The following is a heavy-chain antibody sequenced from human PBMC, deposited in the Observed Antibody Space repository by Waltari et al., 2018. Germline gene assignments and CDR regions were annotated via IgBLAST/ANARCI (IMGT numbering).Heavy chain of an antibody. V-gene: IGHV4-38-2*01. J-gene: IGHJ4*02. CDR1: GYSISSGYY. Sequence: QVQLQESGPGLVKPSETLSLTCAVSGYSISSGYYWGWIRQPPGKGLEGIGSIYHSGSTYYNPSLKSRVTISVDTSKNQFSLKLSSVTAADTAVYYCARLNVVAATDYWGQGTLVTVSS. CDR2: IYHSGST. CDR3: ARLNVVAATDY. D-gene: IGHD2-15*01.